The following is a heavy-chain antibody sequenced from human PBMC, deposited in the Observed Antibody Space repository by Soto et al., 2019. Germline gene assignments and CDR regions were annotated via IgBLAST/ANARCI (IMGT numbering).Heavy chain of an antibody. V-gene: IGHV3-30*18. J-gene: IGHJ3*02. Sequence: GSLRLSCAASGFTFSSYGMHWVRQAPGKGLEWVAVISYDGSNKYYADSVKGRFTISRDNSKNTLYLQMNSLRAEDTAVYYCAKGWDDYGGKAHAFDIWGQGKMVTVSS. D-gene: IGHD4-17*01. CDR3: AKGWDDYGGKAHAFDI. CDR2: ISYDGSNK. CDR1: GFTFSSYG.